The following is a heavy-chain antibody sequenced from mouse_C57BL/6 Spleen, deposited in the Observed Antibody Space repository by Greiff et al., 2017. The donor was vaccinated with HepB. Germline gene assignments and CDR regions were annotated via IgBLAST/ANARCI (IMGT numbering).Heavy chain of an antibody. J-gene: IGHJ4*01. Sequence: VQLQQSGPELVKPGASVKISCKASGYSFTNYNMNWVKQRHGKGLEWIGVINPNYGTTSYNQKFKGKATLTVDKSSSTAYMQLTSLTSEDSSVYGHALYDYDDSMDYWGQGTSVTVSS. V-gene: IGHV1-39*01. D-gene: IGHD2-4*01. CDR3: ALYDYDDSMDY. CDR2: INPNYGTT. CDR1: GYSFTNYN.